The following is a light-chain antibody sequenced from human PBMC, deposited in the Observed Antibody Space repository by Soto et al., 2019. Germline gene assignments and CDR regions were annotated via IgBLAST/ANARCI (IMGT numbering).Light chain of an antibody. CDR3: QQSYSTPHT. Sequence: DIQMTQSPSSLSASVGDRVTITCRASQSISSYLNWYQQKPGKAPKLLXYAASSLQSGVPSRSSGSDAVTDFTLTISSLQPEDFETYFCQQSYSTPHTFGQGTKVDIK. J-gene: IGKJ2*01. CDR1: QSISSY. V-gene: IGKV1-39*01. CDR2: AAS.